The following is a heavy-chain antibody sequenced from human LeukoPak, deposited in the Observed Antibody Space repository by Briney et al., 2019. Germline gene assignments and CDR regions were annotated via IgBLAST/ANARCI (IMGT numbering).Heavy chain of an antibody. CDR2: IDSGGNT. V-gene: IGHV3-53*01. CDR3: ARVAFRSSSYISGIDY. J-gene: IGHJ4*02. D-gene: IGHD1-14*01. CDR1: GFNVSINY. Sequence: PGGSLRLSCAASGFNVSINYMSWVRQAPGKGLAWVSLIDSGGNTYYADSVKGRFTISRDNSKNTLYLQMNSLRAEDTAVYYFARVAFRSSSYISGIDYWGQGTLVTVSS.